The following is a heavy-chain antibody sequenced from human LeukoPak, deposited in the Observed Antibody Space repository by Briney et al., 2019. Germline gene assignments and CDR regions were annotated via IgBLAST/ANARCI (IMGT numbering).Heavy chain of an antibody. V-gene: IGHV3-21*01. CDR1: GFTFSSYS. CDR2: ISSSSSYI. Sequence: GGSLRLSCAASGFTFSSYSMNWVRQAPGKGLEWVSSISSSSSYIYYADSVKGRFTISRDNAKNSLYLQMNSLRAEDTAVYYCARVAGIAAAGRAFDIWGQGTMVTVSS. J-gene: IGHJ3*02. CDR3: ARVAGIAAAGRAFDI. D-gene: IGHD6-13*01.